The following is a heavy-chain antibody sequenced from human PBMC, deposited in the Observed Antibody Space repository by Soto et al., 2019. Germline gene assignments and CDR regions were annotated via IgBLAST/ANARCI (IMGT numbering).Heavy chain of an antibody. J-gene: IGHJ6*02. CDR2: INPSGSRT. CDR1: FTTHW. Sequence: ASVKVSCKAFTTHWVHWVRQAPGQGLEWVGVINPSGSRTIYAQKFQGRVTMTEDTSTDTAYMELSSLRSEDTAVYYCARDSLYRGSGLYGMDVWGQGTTVTVSS. V-gene: IGHV1-46*01. CDR3: ARDSLYRGSGLYGMDV. D-gene: IGHD3-10*01.